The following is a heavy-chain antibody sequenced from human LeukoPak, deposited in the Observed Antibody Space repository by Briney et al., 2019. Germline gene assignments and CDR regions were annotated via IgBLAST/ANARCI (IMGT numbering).Heavy chain of an antibody. CDR2: ISSSGSTI. V-gene: IGHV3-11*01. CDR3: ARPYYYDSSGYSNWFDP. CDR1: GFTFSDYY. J-gene: IGHJ5*02. D-gene: IGHD3-22*01. Sequence: GGSLRLSCAASGFTFSDYYMSWIRQAPGKGLEWVSYISSSGSTIYYADSVKGRFIISRDNAKNSLYLQMNSLRAEDTAVYYCARPYYYDSSGYSNWFDPWGQGTLVTVSS.